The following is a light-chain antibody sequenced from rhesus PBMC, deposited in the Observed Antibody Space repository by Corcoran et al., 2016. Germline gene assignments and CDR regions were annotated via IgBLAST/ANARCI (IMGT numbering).Light chain of an antibody. CDR2: KAS. V-gene: IGKV1-74*01. CDR1: ENVNNY. CDR3: QHNYGTPLT. J-gene: IGKJ4*01. Sequence: DIQMTQSPSSLSASVGDRITITCRASENVNNYLNWYQQKPGKDPKLLIYKASTLQSGVPSRFSGSGSGTDYTFTINSLQSEDVATYYCQHNYGTPLTFGGGTKVEIK.